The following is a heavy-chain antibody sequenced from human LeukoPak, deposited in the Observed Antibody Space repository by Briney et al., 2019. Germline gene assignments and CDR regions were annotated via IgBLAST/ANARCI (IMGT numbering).Heavy chain of an antibody. CDR1: GGSISSSSYY. V-gene: IGHV4-39*07. J-gene: IGHJ6*03. Sequence: SETLSLTCTVSGGSISSSSYYWGWVRQPPGRGLEWLGSTYYSGSTYYNPSLKSRVTISVDTSKNQFSLKLSSVTAADTAVYYCARGIRDGYNARTYYYYYYMDVWGKGTTVTVSS. CDR2: TYYSGST. D-gene: IGHD5-24*01. CDR3: ARGIRDGYNARTYYYYYYMDV.